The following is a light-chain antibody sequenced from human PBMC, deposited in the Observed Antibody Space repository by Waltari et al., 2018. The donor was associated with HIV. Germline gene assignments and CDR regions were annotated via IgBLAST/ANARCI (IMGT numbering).Light chain of an antibody. CDR1: QNINYW. CDR2: KAS. J-gene: IGKJ1*01. Sequence: DIQMTQSPSTLSASVGDRVTITCRASQNINYWLAWYQQRPGKAPKLLIYKASSLESEVPSRFSGSGSGTEFSLTISSLQPDDFATYYCQQYKSSSSTFGQGTTVDIK. V-gene: IGKV1-5*03. CDR3: QQYKSSSST.